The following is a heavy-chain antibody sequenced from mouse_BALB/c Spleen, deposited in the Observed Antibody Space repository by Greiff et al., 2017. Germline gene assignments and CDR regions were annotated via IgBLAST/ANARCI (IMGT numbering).Heavy chain of an antibody. CDR3: ARRDGSSYGYFDV. CDR2: ISSGSSTI. CDR1: GFTFSSFG. D-gene: IGHD1-1*01. V-gene: IGHV5-17*02. Sequence: EVEVVESGGGLVQPGGSRKLSCAASGFTFSSFGMHWVRQAPEKGLEWVAYISSGSSTIYYADTVKGRFTISRDNPKNTLFLQMTSLRSEDTAMYYCARRDGSSYGYFDVWGAGTTVTVSS. J-gene: IGHJ1*01.